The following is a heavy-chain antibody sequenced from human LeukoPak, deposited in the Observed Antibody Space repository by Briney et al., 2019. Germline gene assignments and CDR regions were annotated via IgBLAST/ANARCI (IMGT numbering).Heavy chain of an antibody. D-gene: IGHD5-18*01. CDR2: ISDYNGNT. CDR1: GYTFTSYG. V-gene: IGHV1-18*01. CDR3: ATDLYTDSLPVSCFDT. J-gene: IGHJ5*01. Sequence: SSVKVSCKASGYTFTSYGIRWVRQAPGQGLEGMGWISDYNGNTNYAQKLQGRVTMTTDTSTSTAYMELRSLRPDHTAVYNSATDLYTDSLPVSCFDTWGQRTLVTVSS.